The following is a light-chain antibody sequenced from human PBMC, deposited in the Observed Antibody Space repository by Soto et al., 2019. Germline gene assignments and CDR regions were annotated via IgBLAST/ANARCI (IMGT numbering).Light chain of an antibody. CDR1: QRVSSH. V-gene: IGKV3-15*01. J-gene: IGKJ1*01. CDR2: AAS. CDR3: PQYNNWPWT. Sequence: ETVMTQSPVTLSVSPGDTATLSCRASQRVSSHLAWYQQKPGQAPRLLIYAASTRATGIPVRFSGSGSETEFTLTIRSLQSEDFALYYCPQYNNWPWTFGQGTKVDIK.